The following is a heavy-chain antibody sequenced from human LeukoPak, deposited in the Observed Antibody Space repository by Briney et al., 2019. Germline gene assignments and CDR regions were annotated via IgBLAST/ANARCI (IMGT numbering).Heavy chain of an antibody. V-gene: IGHV4-38-2*02. CDR1: GYSISSGYY. J-gene: IGHJ4*02. D-gene: IGHD3-10*01. CDR2: IYHSGST. Sequence: PSETLSLTCTVSGYSISSGYYWGWIRQPPGKGLEWIGSIYHSGSTYYNPSLKSRVTISVDTSKNQFSLKLSSVTAADTAVYYCARGPGVGGSGSYYRGTYFDYWGQGTLVTVSS. CDR3: ARGPGVGGSGSYYRGTYFDY.